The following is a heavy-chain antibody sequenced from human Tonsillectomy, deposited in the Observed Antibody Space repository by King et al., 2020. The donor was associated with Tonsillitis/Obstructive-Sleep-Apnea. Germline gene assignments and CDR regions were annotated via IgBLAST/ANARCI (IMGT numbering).Heavy chain of an antibody. CDR3: ARVNELRILEWLPGPGYMDV. Sequence: VQLVESGSELKKPGASVKVSCKASGYTFTSYAMNWVRQAPGQGLEWMGWINTNTGNPTFAQGFTGRFVFSLDTSVSTAYLQISSLKAEDTAVYYCARVNELRILEWLPGPGYMDVWGKGTTVTVSS. CDR2: INTNTGNP. V-gene: IGHV7-4-1*02. CDR1: GYTFTSYA. D-gene: IGHD3-3*01. J-gene: IGHJ6*03.